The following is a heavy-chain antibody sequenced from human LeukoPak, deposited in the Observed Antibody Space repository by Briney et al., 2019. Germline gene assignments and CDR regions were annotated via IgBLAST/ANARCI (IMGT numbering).Heavy chain of an antibody. D-gene: IGHD6-6*01. CDR2: IYSDGRT. Sequence: SETLSLTCTVSGGSINNYYWSWIRQPAGKALEWLGHIYSDGRTNYNPSLQSRVTMSVDTSSSPLSLVLTSVTAADTAVYYCARDRLGSSSPTYFYYYMDVWGRGTTVIVSS. CDR1: GGSINNYY. CDR3: ARDRLGSSSPTYFYYYMDV. V-gene: IGHV4-4*07. J-gene: IGHJ6*03.